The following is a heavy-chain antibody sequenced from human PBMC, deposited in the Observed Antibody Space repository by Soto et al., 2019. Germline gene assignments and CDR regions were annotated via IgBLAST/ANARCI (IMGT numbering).Heavy chain of an antibody. V-gene: IGHV3-7*04. CDR1: GFIFSTHW. J-gene: IGHJ4*01. CDR2: IKPDAGVA. D-gene: IGHD6-19*01. Sequence: EVQLVESGGGLVQPGGSLRLSCAASGFIFSTHWMTWARQGPGKGLECLATIKPDAGVAYYADSVKGRFTISRDNAKNSLYLQMNSLRDDDTAVYYCVKDGGWHFGYWGQGTLVTVSS. CDR3: VKDGGWHFGY.